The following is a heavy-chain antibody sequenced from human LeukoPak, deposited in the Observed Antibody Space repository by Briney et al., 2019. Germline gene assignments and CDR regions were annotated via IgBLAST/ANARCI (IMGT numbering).Heavy chain of an antibody. J-gene: IGHJ6*02. CDR3: ARGGTYYDFWSGYSYDYGMDV. CDR2: IRYDESNK. V-gene: IGHV3-33*01. CDR1: GFTFSSYG. D-gene: IGHD3-3*01. Sequence: PGGSLRLSCAASGFTFSSYGMHWVRQAPGKGLEWVAVIRYDESNKYYADSVKGRFTISRDNSKNTLYLQTNSLRAEDTAVYYCARGGTYYDFWSGYSYDYGMDVWGQGTTVTVSS.